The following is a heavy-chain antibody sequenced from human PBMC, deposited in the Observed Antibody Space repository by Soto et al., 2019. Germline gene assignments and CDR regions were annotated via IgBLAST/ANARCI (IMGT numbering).Heavy chain of an antibody. Sequence: GGSLRLSCAASGFTFSSYWMSWVRQAPGKGLEWVANIKQDGSEKYYVDSVKGRFTISRDNAKNSLYLQMNSLRAEDTAVYYCARVPHYDFWSGQALYYYYGMDVWGQGTTVTVSS. CDR3: ARVPHYDFWSGQALYYYYGMDV. V-gene: IGHV3-7*01. J-gene: IGHJ6*02. D-gene: IGHD3-3*01. CDR1: GFTFSSYW. CDR2: IKQDGSEK.